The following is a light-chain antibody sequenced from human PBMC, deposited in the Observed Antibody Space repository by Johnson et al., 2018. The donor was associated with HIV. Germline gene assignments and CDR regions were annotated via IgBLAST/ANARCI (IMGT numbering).Light chain of an antibody. J-gene: IGLJ1*01. V-gene: IGLV1-51*02. Sequence: QSVLTQPPSVSAAPGQKVTISCSGSSSNIGNNYVSWYQQLPGTAPKLLIYENNKRPSGIPDRFSGSKSGTSATLGITGLQTGDEADYYCGTWDSSLSVGGIVFGTGTKVPVL. CDR2: ENN. CDR1: SSNIGNNY. CDR3: GTWDSSLSVGGIV.